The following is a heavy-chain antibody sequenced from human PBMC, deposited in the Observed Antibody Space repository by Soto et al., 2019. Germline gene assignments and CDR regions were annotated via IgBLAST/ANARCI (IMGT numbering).Heavy chain of an antibody. J-gene: IGHJ4*02. CDR2: IYYTGST. Sequence: QVQLQESGPGLVKPSETLSLTCTVSGGSISSYYWSWIRQPPGKGLEWIAYIYYTGSTNYNPSLKSRVTLAADTSKIQFSLTLSSVTAADTAMYYCARVDSSGSYFDYWGQGTLVTVSS. CDR1: GGSISSYY. V-gene: IGHV4-59*01. CDR3: ARVDSSGSYFDY. D-gene: IGHD3-22*01.